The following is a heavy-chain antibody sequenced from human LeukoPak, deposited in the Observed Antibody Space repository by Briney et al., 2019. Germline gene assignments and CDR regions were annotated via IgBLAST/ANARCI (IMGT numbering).Heavy chain of an antibody. J-gene: IGHJ4*02. CDR3: AKKAHYDAYAKYFDY. Sequence: PGGSLRLSCAASGFTFSSYSMNWVRQAPGKGLEWVSSISSSSSYIYYADSVKGRFTISRDNAKNSLYLQMNSLRAEDTAVYYCAKKAHYDAYAKYFDYWGQGTLVTVSS. D-gene: IGHD4-17*01. V-gene: IGHV3-21*01. CDR1: GFTFSSYS. CDR2: ISSSSSYI.